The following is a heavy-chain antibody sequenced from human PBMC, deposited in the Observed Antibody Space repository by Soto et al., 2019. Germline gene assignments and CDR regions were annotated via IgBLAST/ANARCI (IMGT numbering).Heavy chain of an antibody. Sequence: SETLSLTCTVSGGSISSGGYYWSWIRQHPGKGLEWIGYIYYSGSTYYNPSLKSRVTISVDTSKNQFSLKLSSVTAADTAVYYCASNSYYDIFGWFDPWGQGTLVTVSS. CDR3: ASNSYYDIFGWFDP. CDR2: IYYSGST. D-gene: IGHD3-9*01. V-gene: IGHV4-31*03. J-gene: IGHJ5*02. CDR1: GGSISSGGYY.